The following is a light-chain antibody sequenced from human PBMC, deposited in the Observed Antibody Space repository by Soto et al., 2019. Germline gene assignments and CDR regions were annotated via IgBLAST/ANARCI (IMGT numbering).Light chain of an antibody. J-gene: IGKJ1*01. V-gene: IGKV2-30*01. Sequence: DVVMTQSPLFLPVTLGQPASISCRSSESLVFSDGNTYLTWLHQRPGQSPRRLIYKVSKRGSGVPDRFSGSGSGTDFTLKISRGEAEDVGLYYCVQGTHWPRTFGQGTKVEIK. CDR3: VQGTHWPRT. CDR1: ESLVFSDGNTY. CDR2: KVS.